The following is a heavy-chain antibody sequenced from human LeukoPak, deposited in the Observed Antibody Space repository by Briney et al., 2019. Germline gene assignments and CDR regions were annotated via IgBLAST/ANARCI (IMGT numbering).Heavy chain of an antibody. Sequence: SETLSLTCTVSGGSISPYYWNWIRQPAGKGLEWIGRIFTTGSTNYNPSLKSRVTMSVDTSKNQFSLTLSSVTAADTAVYYCARTSTMTPEFDYWGQGTLVTVSS. J-gene: IGHJ4*02. CDR3: ARTSTMTPEFDY. CDR1: GGSISPYY. D-gene: IGHD2/OR15-2a*01. CDR2: IFTTGST. V-gene: IGHV4-4*07.